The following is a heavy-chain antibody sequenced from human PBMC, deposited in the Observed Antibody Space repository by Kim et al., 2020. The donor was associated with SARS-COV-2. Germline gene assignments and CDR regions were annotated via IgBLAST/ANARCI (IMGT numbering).Heavy chain of an antibody. J-gene: IGHJ4*02. CDR2: T. V-gene: IGHV3-53*04. CDR3: AREIGGNFDY. Sequence: TYYADHGKGRFTISRNNSKNTLYLQMNSLGGEDMAVYYCAREIGGNFDYWGQGTLVTVSS.